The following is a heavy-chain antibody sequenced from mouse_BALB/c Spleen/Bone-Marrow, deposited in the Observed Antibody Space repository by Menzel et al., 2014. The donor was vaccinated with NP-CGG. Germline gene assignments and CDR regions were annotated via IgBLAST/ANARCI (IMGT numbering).Heavy chain of an antibody. CDR2: IYPGNGNA. CDR1: GYAFSTYW. CDR3: SRGGNYGTY. Sequence: PQQSGSSVKISCKASGYAFSTYWMNWVKQRPGQGLEWIGQIYPGNGNADYNGKFKDKATLTADKSSRTAYMHLSSLTSEDSAVYFCSRGGNYGTYWGQGTLVTVSA. D-gene: IGHD2-1*01. J-gene: IGHJ3*01. V-gene: IGHV1-80*01.